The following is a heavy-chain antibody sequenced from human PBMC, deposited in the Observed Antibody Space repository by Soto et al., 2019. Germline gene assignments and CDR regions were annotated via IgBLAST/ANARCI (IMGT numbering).Heavy chain of an antibody. J-gene: IGHJ6*02. D-gene: IGHD5-18*01. CDR2: IDPSDSYT. Sequence: GESLKISCKGSGYSFTSYWISWVRQMPGKGLEWMGRIDPSDSYTNYSPSFQGHVTISADKSISTAYLQWSSLKASDTAMYYRARGSYGTDYYYYGMDVWGQGTTVTVSS. CDR3: ARGSYGTDYYYYGMDV. CDR1: GYSFTSYW. V-gene: IGHV5-10-1*01.